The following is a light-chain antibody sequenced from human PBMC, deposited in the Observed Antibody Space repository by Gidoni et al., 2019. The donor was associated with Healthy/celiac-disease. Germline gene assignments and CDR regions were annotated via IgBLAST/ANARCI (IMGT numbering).Light chain of an antibody. CDR3: CSYAGSYAWV. J-gene: IGLJ3*02. Sequence: SALTQPRSVSGSPGQSVTISCTGTSIDVGGYNYVSWYQQHPGKAPKLMIYDVSKRPSGFPARFSGSKSGNTASLTISGLQAEDEADYYCCSYAGSYAWVFGGGTKLTVL. CDR2: DVS. V-gene: IGLV2-11*01. CDR1: SIDVGGYNY.